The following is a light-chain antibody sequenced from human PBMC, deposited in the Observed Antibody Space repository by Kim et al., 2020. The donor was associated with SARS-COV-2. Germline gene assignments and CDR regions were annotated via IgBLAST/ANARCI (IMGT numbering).Light chain of an antibody. CDR3: QQYNSYPRT. CDR1: QGMCNY. V-gene: IGKV1-16*02. J-gene: IGKJ1*01. Sequence: ASVRDCVTFTCPASQGMCNYLAWFPQKPGKAPTSLIYAASSLQSGVPSKFSGSGSGTDFTLTISSLQPDDFATYYCQQYNSYPRTFGQGTKVDIK. CDR2: AAS.